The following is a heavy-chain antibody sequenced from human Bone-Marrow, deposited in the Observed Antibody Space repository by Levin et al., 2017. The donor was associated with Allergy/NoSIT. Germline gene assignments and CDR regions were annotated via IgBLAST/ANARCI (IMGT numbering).Heavy chain of an antibody. Sequence: KISCKASGGTFSTSSISWVRQAPGPGLEWIGRIIPILGKTNYAQKFQGRVTLTADKSTSTAYMDISSLRSDDTAVYYCAGETPDAFDIWGQGTMVTVSP. CDR2: IIPILGKT. J-gene: IGHJ3*02. V-gene: IGHV1-69*02. D-gene: IGHD3-10*01. CDR3: AGETPDAFDI. CDR1: GGTFSTSS.